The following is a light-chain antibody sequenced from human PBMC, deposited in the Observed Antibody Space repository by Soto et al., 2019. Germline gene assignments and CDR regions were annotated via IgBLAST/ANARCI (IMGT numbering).Light chain of an antibody. CDR2: DAS. J-gene: IGKJ4*01. CDR3: QHRRNWLT. CDR1: KSVGSS. Sequence: EIVLRQSPATLSLSPGERATLSCMASKSVGSSLDGYQQKPGQAHRLLIYDASNRATGIPARFRGSGSGTDFTLTISSLEPEDFAVYFCQHRRNWLTFGGGTKVEIK. V-gene: IGKV3-11*01.